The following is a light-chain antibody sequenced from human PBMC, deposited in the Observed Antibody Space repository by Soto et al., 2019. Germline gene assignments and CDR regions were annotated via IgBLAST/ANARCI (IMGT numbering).Light chain of an antibody. CDR2: EAS. J-gene: IGKJ5*01. V-gene: IGKV3-11*01. CDR1: QTVSSS. Sequence: EIVLTQSPAALSLSPGERATLSCRASQTVSSSLAWYQQKHGQAPRLLIYEASNRATGIPARFSGSGSGADLTITISSLEPEDFEVYYCQQYGSSPITFGQGTRLEIK. CDR3: QQYGSSPIT.